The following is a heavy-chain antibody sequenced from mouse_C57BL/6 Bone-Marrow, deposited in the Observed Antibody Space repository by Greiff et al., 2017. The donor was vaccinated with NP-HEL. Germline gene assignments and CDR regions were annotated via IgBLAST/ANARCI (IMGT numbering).Heavy chain of an antibody. CDR3: ARYMRYYDYAMDY. CDR1: GFTFTDYY. D-gene: IGHD2-1*01. V-gene: IGHV7-3*01. CDR2: IRNKANGYTT. Sequence: DVKLVESGGGLVQPGGSLSLSCAASGFTFTDYYMSWVRQPPGKALEWLGFIRNKANGYTTEYSASVKGRFTISRDNSQSVLYLQMNALRAEDSATYYCARYMRYYDYAMDYWGQGTSVTVSS. J-gene: IGHJ4*01.